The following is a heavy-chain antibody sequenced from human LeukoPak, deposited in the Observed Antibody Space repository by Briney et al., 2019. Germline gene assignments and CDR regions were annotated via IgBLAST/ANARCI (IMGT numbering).Heavy chain of an antibody. J-gene: IGHJ4*02. CDR1: GYTFTIYY. D-gene: IGHD3-9*01. CDR2: INPSGGST. CDR3: ARAYDVLTGYYIGY. Sequence: ASVTVSCTASGYTFTIYYMHWVRQAPGQGLEWMGIINPSGGSTSYAQKFQGRVTMTRDTSTGTVHMELSSLRSEDTAVYYCARAYDVLTGYYIGYWGQGTLVTVSS. V-gene: IGHV1-46*01.